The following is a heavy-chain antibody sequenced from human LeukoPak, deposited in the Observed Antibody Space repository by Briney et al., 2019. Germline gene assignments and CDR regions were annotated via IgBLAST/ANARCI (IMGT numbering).Heavy chain of an antibody. D-gene: IGHD3-22*01. CDR3: ARDYYDSSGSNWFDP. Sequence: SETLSLTCTVSGYSISSGYYWGWIRQPPGKGLEWIGSIYHSGSTYYNPSLKSRVTISVDTSKNQFSLKLSSVTAADTAVYYCARDYYDSSGSNWFDPWGQGTLVTVSS. CDR2: IYHSGST. CDR1: GYSISSGYY. V-gene: IGHV4-38-2*02. J-gene: IGHJ5*02.